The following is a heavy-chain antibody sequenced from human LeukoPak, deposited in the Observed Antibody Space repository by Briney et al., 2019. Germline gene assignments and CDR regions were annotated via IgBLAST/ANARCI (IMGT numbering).Heavy chain of an antibody. CDR3: AKDSLTASLMDV. V-gene: IGHV3-33*06. CDR1: GFTFSSYG. J-gene: IGHJ6*02. CDR2: IWYDGSNK. Sequence: GGSLRLSCAASGFTFSSYGMHWVRQAPGKGLEWVAVIWYDGSNKYYADSVKGRFTISRDNSKNTLDQQMNSLRAEDTAVYYCAKDSLTASLMDVWGQGTTVTVSS. D-gene: IGHD3-9*01.